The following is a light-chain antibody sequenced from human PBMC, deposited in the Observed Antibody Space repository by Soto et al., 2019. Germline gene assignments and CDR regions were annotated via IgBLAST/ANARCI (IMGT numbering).Light chain of an antibody. J-gene: IGLJ1*01. V-gene: IGLV2-14*01. CDR1: SIDVGGYNY. CDR3: SSYGSTSTRYV. CDR2: EVS. Sequence: QSALTQPASVSGSPGQSITISCTGTSIDVGGYNYVSWYQQHPGKAPKLMIYEVSNRPSGVSNRFSGSKSGNTASLTISGLQAEDEGDYFCSSYGSTSTRYVFGTGTKLTVL.